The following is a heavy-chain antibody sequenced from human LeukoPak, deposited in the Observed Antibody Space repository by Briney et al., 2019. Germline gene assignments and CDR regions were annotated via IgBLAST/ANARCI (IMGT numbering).Heavy chain of an antibody. J-gene: IGHJ6*02. CDR3: AKDGYGSGSNYGMDV. D-gene: IGHD3-10*01. CDR1: GFTFSSYA. CDR2: ISWNSGSI. V-gene: IGHV3-9*01. Sequence: GGSLRLSCAASGFTFSSYAMHWVRQAPGKGLEWVSGISWNSGSIGYADSVKGRFTISRDNAKNSLYLQMNSLRAEDTALYYCAKDGYGSGSNYGMDVWGQGTTVTVSS.